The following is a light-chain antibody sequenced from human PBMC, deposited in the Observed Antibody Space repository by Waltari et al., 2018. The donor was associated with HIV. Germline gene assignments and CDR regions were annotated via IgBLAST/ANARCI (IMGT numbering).Light chain of an antibody. CDR3: GTWDRSLSGGV. CDR1: TSNIGSNS. CDR2: END. V-gene: IGLV1-51*02. J-gene: IGLJ2*01. Sequence: QSVLTQPPSVSVAPGQKVTISCSGSTSNIGSNSVSWYQQLPGTAPKLLIYENDKRPSGISDRFSGFKSGSAATLGITGLQTGDEADYYCGTWDRSLSGGVFGGGTKLTVL.